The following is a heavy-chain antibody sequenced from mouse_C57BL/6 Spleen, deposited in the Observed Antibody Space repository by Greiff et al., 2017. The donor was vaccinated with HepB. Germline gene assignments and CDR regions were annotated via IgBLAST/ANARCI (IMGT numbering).Heavy chain of an antibody. CDR1: GYAFSSYW. V-gene: IGHV1-80*01. CDR3: AREGGRPLGFDY. CDR2: IYPGDGDT. D-gene: IGHD1-1*01. J-gene: IGHJ2*01. Sequence: VQLVESGAELVKPGASVKISCKASGYAFSSYWMNWVKQRPGKGLEWIGQIYPGDGDTNYNGKFKGKATLTADKSSSTAYMQLSSLTSEDSAVYFCAREGGRPLGFDYWGQGTTLTVSS.